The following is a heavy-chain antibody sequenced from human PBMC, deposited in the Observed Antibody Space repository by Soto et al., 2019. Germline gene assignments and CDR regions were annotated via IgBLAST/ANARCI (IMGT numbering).Heavy chain of an antibody. V-gene: IGHV3-23*01. CDR2: ISATGGST. CDR1: GFTFSNYA. D-gene: IGHD3-10*01. Sequence: EVQLLESGGGLVQPGGSLRLSCAASGFTFSNYAMSWVRQAPGKGLEWVSGISATGGSTYYADSVKGRFTISRDNSKNTLSLQMNSLRAEDTAVYYCAKHLVITMVRESGWGQGTLVTVSS. J-gene: IGHJ4*02. CDR3: AKHLVITMVRESG.